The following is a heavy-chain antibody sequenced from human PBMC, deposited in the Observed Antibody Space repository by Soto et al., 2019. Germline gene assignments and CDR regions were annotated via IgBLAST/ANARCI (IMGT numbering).Heavy chain of an antibody. CDR2: FNPILSMS. D-gene: IGHD3-10*01. Sequence: QVQLVQSGAEVKKPGSSVKVSCKASGDTFNFYSINWVRQAPGLGLEWVGRFNPILSMSNSAQKFQGRVTLTADKSASTAYMVLSSLGSDDTAMYYCATSYGSGSRAFDYWGQGALVTVSS. CDR1: GDTFNFYS. V-gene: IGHV1-69*02. J-gene: IGHJ4*02. CDR3: ATSYGSGSRAFDY.